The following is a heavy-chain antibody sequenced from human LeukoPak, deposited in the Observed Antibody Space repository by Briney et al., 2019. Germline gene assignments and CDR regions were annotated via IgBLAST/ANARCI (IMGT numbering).Heavy chain of an antibody. CDR3: ARGVLWFGEFSSDAFDI. CDR2: IRYDGSNK. CDR1: GFTFSSYG. J-gene: IGHJ3*02. V-gene: IGHV3-30*02. D-gene: IGHD3-10*01. Sequence: GGSLRLSCAASGFTFSSYGMHWVRQAPGKGLEWVAFIRYDGSNKYYADSVKGRFTISRDNSKNTLYLQMNSLRAEDTAVYYCARGVLWFGEFSSDAFDIWGQGTMVTVSS.